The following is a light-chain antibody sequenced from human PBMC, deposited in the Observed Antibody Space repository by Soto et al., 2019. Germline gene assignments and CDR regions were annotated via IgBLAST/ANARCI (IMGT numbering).Light chain of an antibody. V-gene: IGKV1-5*01. Sequence: DIQMTQSPSTLSASVGDRVTITCRASQSISSWLAWYQQKPGKAPKLLIYDASSLESGVPSRFSGSGSGTEVTLTISSLQPDDFATYYCQQYNSYLFGQGTKVEIK. CDR3: QQYNSYL. CDR1: QSISSW. J-gene: IGKJ1*01. CDR2: DAS.